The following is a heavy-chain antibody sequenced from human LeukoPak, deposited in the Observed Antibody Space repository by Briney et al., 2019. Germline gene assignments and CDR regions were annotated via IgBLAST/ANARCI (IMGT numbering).Heavy chain of an antibody. CDR3: AGGTSSWYGTTPMDY. CDR2: IYTSGNT. CDR1: GGSISSYY. V-gene: IGHV4-4*07. D-gene: IGHD6-13*01. Sequence: PSETLSLTCTVSGGSISSYYWSWIRQPAGKGLEWIGRIYTSGNTNYNPSLKGRVTMSVDTSKNQFSLKLSSVTAADTAVYYCAGGTSSWYGTTPMDYWGQGTLVTVSS. J-gene: IGHJ4*02.